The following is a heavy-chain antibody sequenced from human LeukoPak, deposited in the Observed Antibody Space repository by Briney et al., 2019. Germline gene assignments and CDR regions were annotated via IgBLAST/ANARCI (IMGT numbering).Heavy chain of an antibody. J-gene: IGHJ4*02. CDR2: IGDSGDRT. V-gene: IGHV3-23*01. CDR3: ARDSGTTVGYFDY. Sequence: GGSLRLSCAASGFTFSSYAISWVRQAPGKGLEWVSGIGDSGDRTAYADSVKGRFTISRDNSKNTLYLQMNSLRAEDTAVYYCARDSGTTVGYFDYWGQGTLVTVSA. CDR1: GFTFSSYA. D-gene: IGHD4-23*01.